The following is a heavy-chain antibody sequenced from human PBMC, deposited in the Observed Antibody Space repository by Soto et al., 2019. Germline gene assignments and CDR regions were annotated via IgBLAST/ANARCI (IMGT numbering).Heavy chain of an antibody. CDR1: GGSISSYY. CDR3: ARGLYYDILTGRPAGMDV. D-gene: IGHD3-9*01. Sequence: SETLSLTCTVSGGSISSYYWSWIRQPPGKGLEWIVYIYYSGSTNYNPSLKSRVTISVDTSKNLFSLKLSFVTAADTALYYCARGLYYDILTGRPAGMDVWGQGTTVTVSS. V-gene: IGHV4-59*01. J-gene: IGHJ6*02. CDR2: IYYSGST.